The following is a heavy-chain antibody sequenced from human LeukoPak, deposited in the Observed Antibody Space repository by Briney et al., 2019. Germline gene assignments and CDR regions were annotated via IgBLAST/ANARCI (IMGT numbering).Heavy chain of an antibody. J-gene: IGHJ5*02. V-gene: IGHV6-1*01. CDR2: TYYRSKWYN. CDR3: ARDPSGGWDSPGRNWFDP. CDR1: GDSVSTNSAA. Sequence: SQTLSLTCAISGDSVSTNSAAWNWIRQSPSRGLEWLGRTYYRSKWYNDYALSVKSRITINADTSRNQFSLQLNSVTPEDTAVYFCARDPSGGWDSPGRNWFDPWGQGTRVTVSS. D-gene: IGHD6-19*01.